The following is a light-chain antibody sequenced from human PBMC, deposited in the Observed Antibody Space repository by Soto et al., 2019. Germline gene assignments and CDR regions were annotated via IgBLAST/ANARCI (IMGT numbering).Light chain of an antibody. V-gene: IGKV1-5*01. CDR1: QSVSSS. CDR3: QQYDSYSSGP. J-gene: IGKJ1*01. CDR2: DAS. Sequence: TQSPGTLSLSPGERATLSCRASQSVSSSYLAWYQQKPGKAPKVLIFDASSLKTGVPSRFSGSGSGTEFTLTISNLQPDDFATYYCQQYDSYSSGPFGQGTKVDIK.